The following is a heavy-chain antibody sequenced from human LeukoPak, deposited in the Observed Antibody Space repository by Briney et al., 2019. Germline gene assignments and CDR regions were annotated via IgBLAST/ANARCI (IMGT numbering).Heavy chain of an antibody. CDR2: ISYDGSNK. V-gene: IGHV3-30*04. D-gene: IGHD5-12*01. J-gene: IGHJ4*02. CDR1: GYTFSSYA. CDR3: ARAKGYSGYDLLALDY. Sequence: GGSLRLSCAASGYTFSSYAMHWVRQAPGKGLEWVAVISYDGSNKYYADSVKGRFTISRDNSKNTLYLQMNSLRAEDTAVYYCARAKGYSGYDLLALDYWGQGTLVTVSS.